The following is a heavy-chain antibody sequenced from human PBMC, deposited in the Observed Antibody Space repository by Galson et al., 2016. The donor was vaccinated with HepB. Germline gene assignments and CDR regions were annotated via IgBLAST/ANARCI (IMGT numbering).Heavy chain of an antibody. CDR3: AKDPKGYSGYGLFDY. CDR1: GFTFSSYG. Sequence: SLRLSCAASGFTFSSYGMHWVRQAPGEGLEWVAVISYDGSNKYYADSVKGRFTISRDNSKNTLYLQMNSLRAEDTAVYYCAKDPKGYSGYGLFDYWGQGTLVTVSS. D-gene: IGHD5-12*01. J-gene: IGHJ4*02. CDR2: ISYDGSNK. V-gene: IGHV3-30*18.